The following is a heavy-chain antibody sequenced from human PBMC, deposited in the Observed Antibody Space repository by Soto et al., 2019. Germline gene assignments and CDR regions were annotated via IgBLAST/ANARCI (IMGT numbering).Heavy chain of an antibody. J-gene: IGHJ6*02. CDR2: IYYSGST. V-gene: IGHV4-59*01. CDR3: ARDQRNYYYGLDV. Sequence: PSETLSLTCTVSGDSISTYYWSWIRQPPGKGLEWIGYIYYSGSTNYNPSLKSRVTISVDTSKNQFSLKLSSVTAADTAVYYCARDQRNYYYGLDVWGQGTTVTVSS. CDR1: GDSISTYY.